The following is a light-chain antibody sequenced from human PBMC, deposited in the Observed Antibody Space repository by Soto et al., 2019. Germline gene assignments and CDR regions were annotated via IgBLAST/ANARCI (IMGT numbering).Light chain of an antibody. V-gene: IGKV3D-15*01. CDR2: GAS. CDR3: QQYNNWPHT. J-gene: IGKJ2*01. CDR1: QSVSSK. Sequence: EIVMTQSPATLSVSPGERATLSCRASQSVSSKLAWYQQKPGQTPRLLIYGASIRATGIPARFSGSGSGTEFTLTLSSLQSEDFAAYYCQQYNNWPHTFGQGNKLEIK.